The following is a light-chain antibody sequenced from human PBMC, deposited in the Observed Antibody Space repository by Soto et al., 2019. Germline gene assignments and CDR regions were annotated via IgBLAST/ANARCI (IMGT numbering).Light chain of an antibody. V-gene: IGLV2-8*01. J-gene: IGLJ2*01. CDR2: EVN. Sequence: QSALTQPPSASGSPGQSVTISCTGTSSDIGAYNYVSWFQQHPGEAPKLIISEVNKRPSGVPNRFSGSKSGNTASLTVSGLQAEDEPDYYCTSYGGRDNLIFGGGTKLTVL. CDR1: SSDIGAYNY. CDR3: TSYGGRDNLI.